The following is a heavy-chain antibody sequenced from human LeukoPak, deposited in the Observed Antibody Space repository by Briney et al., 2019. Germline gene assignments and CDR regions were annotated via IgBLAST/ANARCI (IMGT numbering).Heavy chain of an antibody. D-gene: IGHD1-7*01. CDR1: GYTFTSYY. CDR3: ARSNNWNYEENWFDP. Sequence: ASVKVSCMASGYTFTSYYMHWVRQAPGQGLEWMGIINPSGGSTSYAQKFQGRVTMTRDTSTSTVYMELSSLRSEDTAVYYCARSNNWNYEENWFDPWGQGTLVTVSS. J-gene: IGHJ5*02. V-gene: IGHV1-46*01. CDR2: INPSGGST.